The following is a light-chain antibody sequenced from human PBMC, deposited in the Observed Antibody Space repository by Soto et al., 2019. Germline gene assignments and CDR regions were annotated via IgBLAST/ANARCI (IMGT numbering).Light chain of an antibody. CDR3: SSYTSSRTYV. V-gene: IGLV2-18*02. Sequence: QSVLTQPPSVSGSPGQSVTISCTGTSSDVGSYNRVSWYQQPPGTAPKLMIYEVSNRPSGVPDRFSGSKSGNTASLTISGLQAEDEADYYCSSYTSSRTYVFGTGTKITVL. CDR1: SSDVGSYNR. CDR2: EVS. J-gene: IGLJ1*01.